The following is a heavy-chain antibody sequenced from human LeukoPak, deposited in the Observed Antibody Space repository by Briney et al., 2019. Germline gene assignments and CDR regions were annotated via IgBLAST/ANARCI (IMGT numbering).Heavy chain of an antibody. V-gene: IGHV4-38-2*01. D-gene: IGHD6-19*01. J-gene: IGHJ4*02. Sequence: SENLSLTCAVSGYSISSGYYWGWIRQPPRKGLEWIGRIYHSGSNYYKPSLKSRVTISVDTSKNQFSLKLSSVTAADTAVYYCARRTAVAGIDYWGQGTLVTVSS. CDR3: ARRTAVAGIDY. CDR1: GYSISSGYY. CDR2: IYHSGSN.